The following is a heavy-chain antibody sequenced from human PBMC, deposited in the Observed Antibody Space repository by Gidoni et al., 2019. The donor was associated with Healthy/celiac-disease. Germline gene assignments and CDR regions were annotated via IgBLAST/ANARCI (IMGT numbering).Heavy chain of an antibody. V-gene: IGHV3-48*02. Sequence: EVQLVESGGGLVQPGGSLRLSCAASGFPFSSYSMNWVRQAPGKGLEWVSYISSSSSTIYYADSVKGRFTISRDNAKNSLYLQMNSLRDEDTAVYYCASSSAKIRRGAFDYWGQGTLVTVSS. J-gene: IGHJ4*02. CDR3: ASSSAKIRRGAFDY. CDR1: GFPFSSYS. CDR2: ISSSSSTI. D-gene: IGHD5-18*01.